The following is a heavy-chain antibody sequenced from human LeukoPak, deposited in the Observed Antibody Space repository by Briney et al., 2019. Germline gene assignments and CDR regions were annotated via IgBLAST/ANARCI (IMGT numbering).Heavy chain of an antibody. CDR2: INPNSGGT. D-gene: IGHD5-18*01. V-gene: IGHV1-2*02. Sequence: ASVKVSCKASGYTFTGYYMHWVRQAPGQGLEWMGWINPNSGGTNYAQKFQGRVTMTRDTSISTAYMELSRLRSDDTAVYYCARSQHHLVLGAFDIWGQGTMVTVS. J-gene: IGHJ3*02. CDR1: GYTFTGYY. CDR3: ARSQHHLVLGAFDI.